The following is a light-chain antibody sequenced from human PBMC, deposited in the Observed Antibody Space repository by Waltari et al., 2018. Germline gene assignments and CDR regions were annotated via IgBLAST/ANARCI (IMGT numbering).Light chain of an antibody. CDR3: SAYTSRGTLK. Sequence: QSALTQPAPVSGSPGQSITISCTGTSDDIGSYRYVPWYHQRPGQVPKLIIYDLTERPSGVSNRFSGSKSGSTASLTVSGLQAEDEGLFYCSAYTSRGTLKFGGGTRVTVL. J-gene: IGLJ2*01. CDR1: SDDIGSYRY. V-gene: IGLV2-14*03. CDR2: DLT.